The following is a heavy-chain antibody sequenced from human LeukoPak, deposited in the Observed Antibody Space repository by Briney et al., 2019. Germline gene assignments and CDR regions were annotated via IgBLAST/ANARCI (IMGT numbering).Heavy chain of an antibody. D-gene: IGHD1-26*01. CDR3: ARGCPPYSGSYYFDY. Sequence: GGSLRLSCAASGFTFSSYAMSWVRQAPGKGLEWVSAISGSGGSTYYADSVKGRFTISRDNSKNTLYLQMNSLRAEDTAVYYCARGCPPYSGSYYFDYWGQGTLVTVSS. J-gene: IGHJ4*02. CDR1: GFTFSSYA. V-gene: IGHV3-23*01. CDR2: ISGSGGST.